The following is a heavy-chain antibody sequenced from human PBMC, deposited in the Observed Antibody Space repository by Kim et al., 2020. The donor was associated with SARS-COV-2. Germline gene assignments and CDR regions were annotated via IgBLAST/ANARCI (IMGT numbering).Heavy chain of an antibody. V-gene: IGHV3-23*01. CDR2: VSGGGDST. CDR1: GFTFTNFA. J-gene: IGHJ4*02. CDR3: VKDKGAGINYFHY. Sequence: GGSLRLSCAASGFTFTNFAMSWVRQAPGKGLEWVSAVSGGGDSTHSADSVKGRFTISRDNSKNTLYLQMNSLRAEDTAIYYCVKDKGAGINYFHYWGQGTLVTVSS.